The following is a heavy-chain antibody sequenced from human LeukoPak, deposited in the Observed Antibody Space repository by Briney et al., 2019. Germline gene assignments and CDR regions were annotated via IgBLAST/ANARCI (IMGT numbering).Heavy chain of an antibody. D-gene: IGHD2-15*01. CDR2: INPSGGST. CDR1: GYTFPSYY. CDR3: ARGGGGNDAFDI. J-gene: IGHJ3*02. V-gene: IGHV1-46*01. Sequence: ASVKVSCKASGYTFPSYYMHWVRQAPGQGLEWMGIINPSGGSTSYAQKFQGRVTMTRDTSPSTVYMELSSLRSEDTAVYYCARGGGGNDAFDIWGQGTMVTVSS.